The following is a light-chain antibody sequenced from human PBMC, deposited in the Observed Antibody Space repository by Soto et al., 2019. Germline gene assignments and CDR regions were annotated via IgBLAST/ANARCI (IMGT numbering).Light chain of an antibody. V-gene: IGKV1-9*01. CDR1: QDISSY. CDR2: AAS. Sequence: DIQLTQSPSFLSASVGDRVTITCRASQDISSYLAWYQQKPGKAPKFLIYAASTLQSGVPSRFSGSGSGTEFTLSISILQPDDFATYYRQQYKRYSYTFGQWTKLEI. J-gene: IGKJ2*01. CDR3: QQYKRYSYT.